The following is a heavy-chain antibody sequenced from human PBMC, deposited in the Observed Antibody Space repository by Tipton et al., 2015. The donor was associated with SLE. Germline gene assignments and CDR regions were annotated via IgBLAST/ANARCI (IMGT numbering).Heavy chain of an antibody. CDR2: IYYSGST. V-gene: IGHV4-59*01. Sequence: TLSLTCTVSGGSISSYYRSWIRQPPGKGLEWIGYIYYSGSTNYNPSLKSRVTISVDTSKNQFSLKLSSVTAADTAVYYCARDGGSSSGWFDPWGQGTLVTVSS. D-gene: IGHD6-6*01. CDR3: ARDGGSSSGWFDP. J-gene: IGHJ5*02. CDR1: GGSISSYY.